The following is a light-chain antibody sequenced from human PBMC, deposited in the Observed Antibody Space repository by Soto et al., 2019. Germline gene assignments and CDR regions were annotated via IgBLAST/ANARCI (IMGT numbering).Light chain of an antibody. CDR2: DAS. J-gene: IGKJ3*01. Sequence: EMGLTQSPGTLSLSPRERATLSCRASQSVSSSYLAWYQQKPGQAPRLLIYDASSRATGIPDRFSGSGSATDFTLTIRRLEPEDFAVYYCQQYGSSPLFTFDPGTKVDIK. V-gene: IGKV3-20*01. CDR1: QSVSSSY. CDR3: QQYGSSPLFT.